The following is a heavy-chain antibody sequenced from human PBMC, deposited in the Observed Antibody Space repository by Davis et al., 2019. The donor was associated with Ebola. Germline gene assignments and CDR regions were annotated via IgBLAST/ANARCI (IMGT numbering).Heavy chain of an antibody. J-gene: IGHJ5*02. CDR3: AREDSWGDYVGDWFDP. CDR1: GGSFNGYY. D-gene: IGHD4-17*01. V-gene: IGHV4-34*01. CDR2: INHSGST. Sequence: PSETLSLTCGVYGGSFNGYYWNWIRQPPGKGLEWIGEINHSGSTNYNPSLKSRVTISVDTSKNQFSLKLSSVTAADTAVYYCAREDSWGDYVGDWFDPWGQGTLVTVSS.